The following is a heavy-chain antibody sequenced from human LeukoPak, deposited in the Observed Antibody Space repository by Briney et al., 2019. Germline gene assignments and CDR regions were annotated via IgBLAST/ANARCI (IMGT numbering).Heavy chain of an antibody. CDR1: GYTFTSYG. J-gene: IGHJ5*02. D-gene: IGHD1-1*01. CDR3: ARDRERFDP. V-gene: IGHV1-18*01. CDR2: ISAYNGNT. Sequence: ASGKVSCQASGYTFTSYGISWVRQAPGQGLEWMGWISAYNGNTNYAQKLQGRVTMTTDTSTTTTYMELRSLRADDTAVYYCARDRERFDPWGQGTLVTVSS.